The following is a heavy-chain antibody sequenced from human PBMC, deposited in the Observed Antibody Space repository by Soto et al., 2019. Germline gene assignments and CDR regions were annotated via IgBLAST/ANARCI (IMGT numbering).Heavy chain of an antibody. CDR3: AVHRATPGVALSNGFGP. Sequence: SETLSLTCNVSGASISSGDYYWSWIRQPPGKGLEWIGYIYFSESTSYNPSLKSRVTISGDKSKNQFSLRVTSVTAADTAVYYCAVHRATPGVALSNGFGPWGQGSLVTVSS. CDR2: IYFSEST. J-gene: IGHJ5*02. CDR1: GASISSGDYY. D-gene: IGHD3-10*01. V-gene: IGHV4-30-4*01.